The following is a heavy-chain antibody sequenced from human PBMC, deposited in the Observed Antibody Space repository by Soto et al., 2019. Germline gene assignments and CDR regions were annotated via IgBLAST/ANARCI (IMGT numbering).Heavy chain of an antibody. CDR2: IIPIFGTA. CDR1: GGTFSSYS. CDR3: TRDGGRHSGGIDY. V-gene: IGHV1-69*01. Sequence: QVQLVQSGAEVKKPGSSVKVSCKASGGTFSSYSINWVRQAPGQGLEWMGEIIPIFGTANYAQKFQGRVTITADESTSTAYMELSSLRSEDTAVYYGTRDGGRHSGGIDYWGQGTLVTVSS. D-gene: IGHD1-26*01. J-gene: IGHJ4*02.